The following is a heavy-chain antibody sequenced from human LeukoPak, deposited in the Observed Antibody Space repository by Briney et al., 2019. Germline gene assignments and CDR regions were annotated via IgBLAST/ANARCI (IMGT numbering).Heavy chain of an antibody. CDR1: GYTFTSYY. D-gene: IGHD3-10*01. J-gene: IGHJ6*03. Sequence: ASVKVSCKASGYTFTSYYMHWVRQAPGQGLEWMGIINPSGGSTSYAQKFQGRVTMTRDMSTSTVHMALSSLRSEDTAVYYCARGAYGSFMDVWGKGTTVTVSS. CDR2: INPSGGST. V-gene: IGHV1-46*01. CDR3: ARGAYGSFMDV.